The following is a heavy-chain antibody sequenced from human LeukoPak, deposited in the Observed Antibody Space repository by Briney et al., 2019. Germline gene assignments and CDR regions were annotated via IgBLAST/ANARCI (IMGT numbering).Heavy chain of an antibody. Sequence: GSSVNVSSEASRFTLSVAAGGTGPEARGQRLEWIGWIVVGSGNTNYAQKFQERVTITRDMSTSTAYMELSSLRSEDTAVYYCAALGTVFCNCARCYIRAMNFFETWGQGTLVTVSS. CDR2: IVVGSGNT. D-gene: IGHD2-15*01. J-gene: IGHJ5*02. V-gene: IGHV1-58*01. CDR1: RFTLSVAA. CDR3: AALGTVFCNCARCYIRAMNFFET.